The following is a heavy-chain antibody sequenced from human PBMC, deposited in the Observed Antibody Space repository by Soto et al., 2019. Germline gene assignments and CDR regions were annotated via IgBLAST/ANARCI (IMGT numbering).Heavy chain of an antibody. CDR2: INHSGST. Sequence: QLQLQESGPGLVKPSETLSLTCRVSDGSMNSDSSYWGWIRQPPGKGLEWIGVINHSGSTYHNLSLKGRVTMSVDASRNQCSLKLTSMTAAGTAVYYCARMGGYVSVGYYYLWDSWGQGTLVTVSS. J-gene: IGHJ4*02. CDR1: DGSMNSDSSY. CDR3: ARMGGYVSVGYYYLWDS. V-gene: IGHV4-39*01. D-gene: IGHD3-22*01.